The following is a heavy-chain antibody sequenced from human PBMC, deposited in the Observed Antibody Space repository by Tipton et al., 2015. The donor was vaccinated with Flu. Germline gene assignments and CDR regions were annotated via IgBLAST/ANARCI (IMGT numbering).Heavy chain of an antibody. Sequence: SLRLSCAASGFTFSSYSMDWVRQAPGKGLEWVSSISSSSSYIYYADSVKGRFTISRDNAKNSLYLQMNSLRAEDTAVYYCARLDSSGYYPLPPYYYYGMDVWGQGTTVTVSS. V-gene: IGHV3-21*01. D-gene: IGHD3-22*01. CDR1: GFTFSSYS. J-gene: IGHJ6*02. CDR2: ISSSSSYI. CDR3: ARLDSSGYYPLPPYYYYGMDV.